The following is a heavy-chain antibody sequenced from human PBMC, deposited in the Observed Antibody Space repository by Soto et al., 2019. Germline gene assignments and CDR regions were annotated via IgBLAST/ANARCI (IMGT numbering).Heavy chain of an antibody. D-gene: IGHD5-12*01. J-gene: IGHJ3*02. Sequence: GVLVQVYWQAVGSGFTFYDSHWVRQTPGQGLEWMGWMNPNSGNTGYAQKFQGRVTMTRNTSISTAYMELSSLRSDDTAVYYCARGRADSGYERTDAFDIWGQGTMVTVSS. V-gene: IGHV1-8*02. CDR1: GSGFTFYD. CDR2: MNPNSGNT. CDR3: ARGRADSGYERTDAFDI.